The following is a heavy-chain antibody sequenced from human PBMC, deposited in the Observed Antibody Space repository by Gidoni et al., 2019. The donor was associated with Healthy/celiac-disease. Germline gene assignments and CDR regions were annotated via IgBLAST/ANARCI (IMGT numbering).Heavy chain of an antibody. CDR2: ISSSSSTI. J-gene: IGHJ4*02. CDR1: GFTLSSYS. V-gene: IGHV3-48*02. Sequence: EVQLVESGGGLVQPGGSLRLACAASGFTLSSYSMNWVRQAPGKGLGWVSYISSSSSTIYYADSVKGRFTISRDNAKNSLYLQMNSLRDEDTAVYYCARSPLYDILTGFYDYWGQGTLVTVSS. CDR3: ARSPLYDILTGFYDY. D-gene: IGHD3-9*01.